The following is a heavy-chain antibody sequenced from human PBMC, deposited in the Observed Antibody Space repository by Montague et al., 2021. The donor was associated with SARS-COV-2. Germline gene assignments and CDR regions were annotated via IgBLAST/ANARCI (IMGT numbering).Heavy chain of an antibody. CDR1: GGSISSHY. J-gene: IGHJ5*02. V-gene: IGHV4-59*11. CDR3: ARGSGPASASWFDP. CDR2: IYYTGST. D-gene: IGHD2-15*01. Sequence: SETLSLTCTVSGGSISSHYWSWIRLPPGKGLEWVGHIYYTGSTKXNRSLKSRVTISVDTSKNQFSLKVDSVTAADTAVYYCARGSGPASASWFDPWGQGTLVTVSS.